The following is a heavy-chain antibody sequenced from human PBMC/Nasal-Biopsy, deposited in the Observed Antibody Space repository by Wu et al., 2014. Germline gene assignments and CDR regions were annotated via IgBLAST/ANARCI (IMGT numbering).Heavy chain of an antibody. CDR1: GFTFSAYA. CDR3: VRAGGSGTYLFVFDY. Sequence: LRLSCAASGFTFSAYAMSWVRQAPGKGLEWVSSISGSGSFIKYADSVRGRFTISRDNAENSLSLQMNSLRLEDTAVYYCVRAGGSGTYLFVFDYWGQGSLVTVSS. V-gene: IGHV3-21*01. J-gene: IGHJ4*02. CDR2: ISGSGSFI. D-gene: IGHD3-10*01.